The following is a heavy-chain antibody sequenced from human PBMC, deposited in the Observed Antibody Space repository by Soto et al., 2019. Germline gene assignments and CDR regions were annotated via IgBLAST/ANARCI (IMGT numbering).Heavy chain of an antibody. CDR3: VRGYCTTSPFFGDFQF. CDR2: IHPSGDT. Sequence: QVQLVQSGAELKKPGASVKVACKASGYKFTTYFIHWVRQAPGQGLEWMGMIHPSGDTGYAQKFRGKVTMTIDTSTTTAYMELRNLTSEDKDVYFSVRGYCTTSPFFGDFQFWGQGTLVTVS. V-gene: IGHV1-46*01. J-gene: IGHJ1*01. CDR1: GYKFTTYF. D-gene: IGHD2-15*01.